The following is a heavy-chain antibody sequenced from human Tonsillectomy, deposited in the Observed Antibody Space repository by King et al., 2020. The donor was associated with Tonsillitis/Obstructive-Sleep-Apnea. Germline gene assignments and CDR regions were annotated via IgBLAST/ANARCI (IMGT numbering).Heavy chain of an antibody. V-gene: IGHV3-15*01. Sequence: VQLVESGGGLVKPGGSLRLSCAASGFTFSNAWMSWVRQAPGKGLEWVGRIKSKTDGGTTDYAAPVKGRFTISRDDSKNTLYLQMNSLKTEDTAVYYCTTDQPGGYMVQGVIAIYYYYYMDVWGKGTTVTVSS. CDR3: TTDQPGGYMVQGVIAIYYYYYMDV. D-gene: IGHD3-10*01. CDR2: IKSKTDGGTT. J-gene: IGHJ6*03. CDR1: GFTFSNAW.